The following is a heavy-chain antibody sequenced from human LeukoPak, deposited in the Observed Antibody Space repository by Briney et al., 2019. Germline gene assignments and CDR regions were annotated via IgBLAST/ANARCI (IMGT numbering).Heavy chain of an antibody. V-gene: IGHV4-34*01. CDR3: ARGVVPAAHDY. Sequence: SETLSLTCAVYGGSFSGYYWSWIRQPPGKGLEWIGEINHSGSTNYNPSLKSRATISVDTSKNQFSLRLSSVTAADTAVYYCARGVVPAAHDYWGQGTLVTVSS. CDR1: GGSFSGYY. J-gene: IGHJ4*02. D-gene: IGHD2-2*01. CDR2: INHSGST.